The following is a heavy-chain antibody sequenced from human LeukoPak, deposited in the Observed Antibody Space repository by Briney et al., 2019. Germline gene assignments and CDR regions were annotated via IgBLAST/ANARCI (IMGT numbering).Heavy chain of an antibody. CDR2: ISSSSSTI. CDR1: GFAVKSSY. J-gene: IGHJ5*02. D-gene: IGHD2-2*01. CDR3: ARPVVPAAMGWFDP. V-gene: IGHV3-48*04. Sequence: GGSLRLSCTASGFAVKSSYMNWVRQAPGKGLEWVSYISSSSSTIYYADSVKGRFTISRDNAKNSLYLQMNSLRAEDTAVYYCARPVVPAAMGWFDPWGQGTLVTVSS.